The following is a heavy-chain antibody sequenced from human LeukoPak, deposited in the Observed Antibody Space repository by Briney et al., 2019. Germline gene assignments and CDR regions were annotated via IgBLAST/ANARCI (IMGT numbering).Heavy chain of an antibody. D-gene: IGHD3-16*01. CDR1: GFTFSSYG. V-gene: IGHV3-30*02. CDR3: AKDRTDWGDWGDAFDI. CDR2: IRYDGSNK. Sequence: PGGSLRLSCAASGFTFSSYGMHWVRQAPGKGLEWVAFIRYDGSNKYYADSVKGRFTISRDNSKNTLYLQMNSLRAEDTAVYYCAKDRTDWGDWGDAFDIWGQGTMVTVSS. J-gene: IGHJ3*02.